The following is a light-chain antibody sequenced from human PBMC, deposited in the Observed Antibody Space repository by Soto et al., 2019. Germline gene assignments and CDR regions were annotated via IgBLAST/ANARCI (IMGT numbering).Light chain of an antibody. J-gene: IGLJ1*01. Sequence: QSALTQPRSVSGSPGQSVTISCTGTRSDVGGYNFVSWYQQYPGKAPKLIIYDVTKGPSGVPDRFSGSKSGNTASLTISGRQTDDEADYYCCSYAGSYTPVFGTGTKRTVL. V-gene: IGLV2-11*01. CDR1: RSDVGGYNF. CDR3: CSYAGSYTPV. CDR2: DVT.